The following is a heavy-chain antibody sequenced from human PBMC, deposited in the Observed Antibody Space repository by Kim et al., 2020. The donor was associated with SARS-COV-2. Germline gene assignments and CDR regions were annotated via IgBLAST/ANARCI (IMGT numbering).Heavy chain of an antibody. V-gene: IGHV3-15*01. Sequence: GGSLRLSCAASGFTFSNAWMSWVRQAPGKGLEWVGRIKSKTDGGTTDYAAPVKGRFTISRDDSKNTLYLQMNSLKTEDTAVYYCTSSPYSYGSNYYYYGMDVWGQGTTVTVSS. D-gene: IGHD5-18*01. J-gene: IGHJ6*02. CDR2: IKSKTDGGTT. CDR1: GFTFSNAW. CDR3: TSSPYSYGSNYYYYGMDV.